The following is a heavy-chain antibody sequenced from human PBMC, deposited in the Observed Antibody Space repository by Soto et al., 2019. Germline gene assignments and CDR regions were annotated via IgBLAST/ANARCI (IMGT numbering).Heavy chain of an antibody. CDR1: GYTFTSYY. V-gene: IGHV1-46*01. CDR2: INPSGGST. CDR3: AKEGGGGAAMVTSYFDY. Sequence: ASVKVSCKASGYTFTSYYMHWVRQAPGQGLEWMGIINPSGGSTSYAQKFQGRVTMTRDTSKSTVYLHMNSLRADDTAIYYCAKEGGGGAAMVTSYFDYWGQGTLVTVSS. J-gene: IGHJ4*02. D-gene: IGHD5-18*01.